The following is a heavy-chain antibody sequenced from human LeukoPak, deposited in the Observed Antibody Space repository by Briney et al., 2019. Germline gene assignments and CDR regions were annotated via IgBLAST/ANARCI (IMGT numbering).Heavy chain of an antibody. CDR3: AKVPYYYDSSGSLAFDI. CDR1: GFTFSSYG. D-gene: IGHD3-22*01. CDR2: IWYDGSNK. Sequence: PGGSLRLSCAASGFTFSSYGMHWVRQAPGKGLEWVAVIWYDGSNKYYADSVKGRFTISRDNSKNTLYLQMNSLRAEDTAVYYCAKVPYYYDSSGSLAFDILGQGTMVTVSS. J-gene: IGHJ3*02. V-gene: IGHV3-33*06.